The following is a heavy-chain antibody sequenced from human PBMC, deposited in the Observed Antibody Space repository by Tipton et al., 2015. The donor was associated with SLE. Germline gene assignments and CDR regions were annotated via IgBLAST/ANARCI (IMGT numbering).Heavy chain of an antibody. CDR3: ATSTYDFWRGYYFDN. D-gene: IGHD3-3*01. Sequence: TLSLTCTVSAGSISSFYWNWIRQPPGKGLEWIGYVSFSGGTNYNPSLKSRVTISLDSSKDQFSLKLSSVTAADTAVYYCATSTYDFWRGYYFDNWGQGTLVTVSS. CDR1: AGSISSFY. V-gene: IGHV4-59*01. CDR2: VSFSGGT. J-gene: IGHJ4*02.